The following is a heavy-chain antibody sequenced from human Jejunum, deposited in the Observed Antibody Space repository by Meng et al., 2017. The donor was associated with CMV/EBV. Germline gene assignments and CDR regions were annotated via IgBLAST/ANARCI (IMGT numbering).Heavy chain of an antibody. CDR1: GFAFSSYG. CDR2: VRYEGTPN. CDR3: TKAFGTTHFSDS. V-gene: IGHV3-30*02. D-gene: IGHD1/OR15-1a*01. J-gene: IGHJ4*02. Sequence: SGFAFSSYGMHWVRQAPGKGLEWVGFVRYEGTPNHADSVKGRFTISRDNSRDTLYLQMNDLRSDDTAIYYCTKAFGTTHFSDSWGQGTLVTVSS.